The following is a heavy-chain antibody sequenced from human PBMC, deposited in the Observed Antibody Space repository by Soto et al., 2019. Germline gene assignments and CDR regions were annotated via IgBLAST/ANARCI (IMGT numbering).Heavy chain of an antibody. CDR1: GFTFSNYV. D-gene: IGHD4-17*01. Sequence: EVQLLESGGGLVQPGGSLRLSCAASGFTFSNYVMTWVRQAPGKGLEWVSAISGSGGSTYYADSVKGRFSISRDNSKNTVYLQMSSLRAEDTAVYYCAKGDYGDSFDYWGQGTLVTVSS. V-gene: IGHV3-23*01. J-gene: IGHJ4*02. CDR2: ISGSGGST. CDR3: AKGDYGDSFDY.